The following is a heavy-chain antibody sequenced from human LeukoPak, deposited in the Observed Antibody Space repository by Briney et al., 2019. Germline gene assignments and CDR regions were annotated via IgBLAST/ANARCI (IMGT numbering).Heavy chain of an antibody. Sequence: GGSLRLSCAASGFTFSSYGMSWVRQAPGKGLEWVSVIYSGGSTYYADSVKGRFTISRDNSKNTLYLQMNSLRAEDTAVYYCARALAMSHYYDSSGYCDYWGQGTLVTVSS. CDR3: ARALAMSHYYDSSGYCDY. CDR1: GFTFSSYG. J-gene: IGHJ4*02. D-gene: IGHD3-22*01. CDR2: IYSGGST. V-gene: IGHV3-66*01.